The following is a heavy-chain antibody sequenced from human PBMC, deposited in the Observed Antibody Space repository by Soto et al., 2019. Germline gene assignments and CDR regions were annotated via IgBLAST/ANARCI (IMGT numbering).Heavy chain of an antibody. CDR1: GYSFSTYW. CDR3: AGGPASFDIWTSYYALYFDY. J-gene: IGHJ4*02. V-gene: IGHV5-51*06. D-gene: IGHD3-9*01. CDR2: IYPGDSDT. Sequence: GESLKISCKDFGYSFSTYWIAWVRQMPGEGLEWMGAIYPGDSDTRYSPSFQGQVTISVDTSISTAYLQWNSLKASDTAMYYCAGGPASFDIWTSYYALYFDYWGQGTPVT.